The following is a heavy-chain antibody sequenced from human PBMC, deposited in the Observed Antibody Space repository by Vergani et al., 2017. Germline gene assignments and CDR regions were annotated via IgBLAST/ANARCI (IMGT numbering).Heavy chain of an antibody. V-gene: IGHV3-33*01. J-gene: IGHJ5*02. Sequence: QVQLVESGGGVVQPGRSLRLSCAASGFTFNQYGMHWVRQAPGKGLEWVAVTWYDGNNKQYADSVKGRFTISRDNSKSTMYLQINSLRDEDTGVYYCARDVRLLYNRFDPWGQGTLVTVSS. CDR1: GFTFNQYG. CDR3: ARDVRLLYNRFDP. D-gene: IGHD1-14*01. CDR2: TWYDGNNK.